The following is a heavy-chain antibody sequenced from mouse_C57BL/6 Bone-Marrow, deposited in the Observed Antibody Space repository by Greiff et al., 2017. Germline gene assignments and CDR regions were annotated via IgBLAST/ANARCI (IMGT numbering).Heavy chain of an antibody. CDR3: ARNSYYAIDY. J-gene: IGHJ4*01. V-gene: IGHV1-54*01. Sequence: QVQLQQSGAELVRPGTSVKVSCKASGYAFTNYLIEWVKQRPGQGLEWIGVFNPGSGGTNYNEKFKGKATLTADKSSSTAYMQLSSLTSEDSAVYFCARNSYYAIDYWGQGTSVTVSA. CDR2: FNPGSGGT. CDR1: GYAFTNYL.